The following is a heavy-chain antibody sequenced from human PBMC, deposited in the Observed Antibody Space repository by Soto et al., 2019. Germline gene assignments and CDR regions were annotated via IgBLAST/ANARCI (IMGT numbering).Heavy chain of an antibody. CDR3: ARNQQQLVLDHFPPAFDI. V-gene: IGHV4-61*01. Sequence: SETLSLTCTVSGGSVSSGSYYWSWIRQPPGKGLEWIGYIYYSGSTNYNPSLKSRVTISVDTSKNQFSLKLSSVTAADTAVYYCARNQQQLVLDHFPPAFDIWGQGTMVTVSS. CDR1: GGSVSSGSYY. CDR2: IYYSGST. D-gene: IGHD6-13*01. J-gene: IGHJ3*02.